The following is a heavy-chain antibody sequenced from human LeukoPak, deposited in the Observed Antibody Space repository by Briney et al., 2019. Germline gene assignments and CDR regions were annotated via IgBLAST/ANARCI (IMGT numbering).Heavy chain of an antibody. J-gene: IGHJ5*02. CDR1: GGSFSGYY. V-gene: IGHV4-34*01. CDR3: ATLTTPGWFNP. Sequence: SETLSLTCAVYGGSFSGYYWSWIRQPPGKGLEWIGEISYGGRDNYNPSLKSRVTISVDTSKNQFSLKLSSVTAADTAVYYCATLTTPGWFNPWGQGTLVTVSS. CDR2: ISYGGRD. D-gene: IGHD1-1*01.